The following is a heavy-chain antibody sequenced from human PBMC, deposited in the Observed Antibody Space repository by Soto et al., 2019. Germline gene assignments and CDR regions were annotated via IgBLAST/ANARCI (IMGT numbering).Heavy chain of an antibody. D-gene: IGHD5-12*01. CDR1: GGTFSSYA. V-gene: IGHV1-69*12. Sequence: QVQLVQSGAEVKKPGSSVKVSCKASGGTFSSYAISWVRQAPGQGLEWMGGIIPIFGTANYAQKFQGRVTITADESTSTAYMELSSLRSEDTAVYSCARGREMATTIRYYFDYWGQGTLVTVSS. J-gene: IGHJ4*02. CDR3: ARGREMATTIRYYFDY. CDR2: IIPIFGTA.